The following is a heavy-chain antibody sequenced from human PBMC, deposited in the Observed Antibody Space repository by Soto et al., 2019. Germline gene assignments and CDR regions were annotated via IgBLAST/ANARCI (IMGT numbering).Heavy chain of an antibody. D-gene: IGHD1-26*01. CDR2: IWYDGSNQ. CDR1: GFNISTYG. V-gene: IGHV3-33*01. Sequence: QVKLVESGGGVVQPGTSLRLYCEASGFNISTYGMHWVRQAPGKGLQWLAFIWYDGSNQHYAASVKGRLTIARDNSKNTLYLLMTNLRADDTAVYHCAIAISSVTYYDSIGYWGRGTLVTVSS. J-gene: IGHJ4*02. CDR3: AIAISSVTYYDSIGY.